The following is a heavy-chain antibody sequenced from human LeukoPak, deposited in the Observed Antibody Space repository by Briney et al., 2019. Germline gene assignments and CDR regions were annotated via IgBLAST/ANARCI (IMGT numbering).Heavy chain of an antibody. J-gene: IGHJ3*02. Sequence: PGGSLRLSCAASGFTFSSYSMNWVRQAPGKGLEWVSSISSSSSYIYYADSVKGRFTISRDNAKNSLYLQMNSLRAEDTAVYYCARDQTVTSPNAFDIWGQGTMVTVSS. D-gene: IGHD4-11*01. V-gene: IGHV3-21*01. CDR3: ARDQTVTSPNAFDI. CDR2: ISSSSSYI. CDR1: GFTFSSYS.